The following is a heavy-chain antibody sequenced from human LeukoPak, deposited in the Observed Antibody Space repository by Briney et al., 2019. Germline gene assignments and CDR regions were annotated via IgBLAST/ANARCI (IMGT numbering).Heavy chain of an antibody. Sequence: GGSLRLSCAASGSTFSDYYMSWIRQAPGKGLEWVSYISSSSSYTNYADSVKGRFTISRDNAKNTVYLQMSGLRDDDTALYFCVRGAGGPRNYVLDYWGQGALVSVSS. CDR3: VRGAGGPRNYVLDY. CDR1: GSTFSDYY. CDR2: ISSSSSYT. V-gene: IGHV3-11*06. D-gene: IGHD3-10*02. J-gene: IGHJ4*02.